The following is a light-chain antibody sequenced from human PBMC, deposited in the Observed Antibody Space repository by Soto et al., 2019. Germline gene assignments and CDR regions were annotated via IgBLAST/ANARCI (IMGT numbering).Light chain of an antibody. V-gene: IGKV3-20*01. CDR3: QQYGSSRT. J-gene: IGKJ1*01. CDR1: QSVSNN. CDR2: GAS. Sequence: EIVMTQSPATLSVSPGERATLSCRASQSVSNNLAWYQQKPGQAPRLLIYGASTRATGIPDRFSGSGSGTDFTLTISRLEPEDFAVYYCQQYGSSRTFGQGTKVDI.